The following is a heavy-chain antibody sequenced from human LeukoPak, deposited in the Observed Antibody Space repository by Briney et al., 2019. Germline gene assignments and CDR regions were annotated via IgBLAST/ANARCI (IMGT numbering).Heavy chain of an antibody. V-gene: IGHV3-69-1*02. J-gene: IGHJ3*01. CDR2: VSSGSTK. CDR1: GFTFSDYE. Sequence: GGSLRLSCAASGFTFSDYEMNWVRQAPGKGLEWVSHVSSGSTKFYADSVKGRFTISRDNAKNSLYLQMNSLRAEDTAVYYCARVRFMRGMVRDAFDFWGQGTVVTVSS. CDR3: ARVRFMRGMVRDAFDF. D-gene: IGHD5-18*01.